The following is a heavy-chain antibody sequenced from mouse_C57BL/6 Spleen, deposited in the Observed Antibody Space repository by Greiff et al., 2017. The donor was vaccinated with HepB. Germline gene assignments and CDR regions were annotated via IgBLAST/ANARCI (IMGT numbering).Heavy chain of an antibody. Sequence: EVKVVESGGDLVKPGGSLKLSCAASGFTFSSYGMSWVRQTPDKRLEWVATISSGGSYTYYPDSVKGRFTISRDNAKNTLYLQMSSLKSEDTAMYYCARRELGHCDYWGKGSTLTVSS. CDR3: ARRELGHCDY. CDR1: GFTFSSYG. J-gene: IGHJ2*01. CDR2: ISSGGSYT. D-gene: IGHD4-1*01. V-gene: IGHV5-6*02.